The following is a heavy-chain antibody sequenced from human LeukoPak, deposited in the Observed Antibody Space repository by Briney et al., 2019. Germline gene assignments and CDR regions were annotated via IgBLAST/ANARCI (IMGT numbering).Heavy chain of an antibody. CDR3: AKSGGRDGYKGLYFDY. V-gene: IGHV1-18*01. CDR1: GYTFTSYG. CDR2: ISAYNGNT. D-gene: IGHD5-24*01. J-gene: IGHJ4*02. Sequence: GASVKVSCKASGYTFTSYGISWVRQAPGQGLEWMGWISAYNGNTNYAQKLQGRVTMTTDTSTSTAYMELRSLRSDDTAVYYYAKSGGRDGYKGLYFDYWGQRTLVTVSS.